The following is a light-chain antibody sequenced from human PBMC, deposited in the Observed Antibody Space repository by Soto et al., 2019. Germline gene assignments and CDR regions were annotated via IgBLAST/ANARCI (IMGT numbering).Light chain of an antibody. Sequence: QSSLTQPASVSGCPGQSITISCTGTSSDVGSYAYVSWYQHHAGKVPKVLLYGVSNRPSGVSNRFSDSKSGNTAALTISGLQFEDEADYYCSSMASKNTLIFGVGTKLTVL. CDR3: SSMASKNTLI. V-gene: IGLV2-14*03. J-gene: IGLJ2*01. CDR1: SSDVGSYAY. CDR2: GVS.